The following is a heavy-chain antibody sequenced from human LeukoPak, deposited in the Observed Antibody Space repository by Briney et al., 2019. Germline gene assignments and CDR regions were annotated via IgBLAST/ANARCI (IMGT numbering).Heavy chain of an antibody. V-gene: IGHV1-2*02. CDR2: INPNSGGT. J-gene: IGHJ4*02. D-gene: IGHD3-22*01. CDR1: GYTFTAYY. CDR3: ARDIGDSSGYPFDY. Sequence: ASVKVSCKASGYTFTAYYMHWVRQAPGQGLEWMGWINPNSGGTNYAQKFQGRVTMTRDTSISTAYMELSRLRSDNTAVYYCARDIGDSSGYPFDYWGQGTLVTVSS.